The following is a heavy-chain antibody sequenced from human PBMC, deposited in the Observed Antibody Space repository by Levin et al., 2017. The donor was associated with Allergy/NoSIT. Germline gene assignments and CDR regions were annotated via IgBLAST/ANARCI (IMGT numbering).Heavy chain of an antibody. D-gene: IGHD5-18*01. CDR2: INPYSGGT. J-gene: IGHJ4*02. V-gene: IGHV1-2*02. CDR3: ARVWADSDGYGFDY. Sequence: ASVKVSCKASGYTFTGYYMHWVRQAPGQGLEWMGWINPYSGGTNYAQKFQGRVTMTRDTSISTAYMELSRLRSDDTAVYYCARVWADSDGYGFDYWGQGTLVTVSS. CDR1: GYTFTGYY.